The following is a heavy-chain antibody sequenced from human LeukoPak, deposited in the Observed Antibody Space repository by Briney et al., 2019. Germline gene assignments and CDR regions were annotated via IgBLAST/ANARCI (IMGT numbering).Heavy chain of an antibody. CDR2: ISGSGGST. Sequence: PGASLRLSCAASGFTFSSYAMSWVRQAPGKGLEWVSAISGSGGSTYYADSVKGRFTISRDNSKNTLYPQMNSLRAEDTAVYYCAKDLGDYVFGYWGQGTLVTVSS. CDR3: AKDLGDYVFGY. J-gene: IGHJ4*02. V-gene: IGHV3-23*01. CDR1: GFTFSSYA. D-gene: IGHD4-17*01.